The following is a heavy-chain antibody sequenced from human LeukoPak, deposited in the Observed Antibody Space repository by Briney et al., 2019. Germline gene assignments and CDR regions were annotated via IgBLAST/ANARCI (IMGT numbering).Heavy chain of an antibody. CDR1: GGTFSSYA. Sequence: ASVKVSCKASGGTFSSYAISWVRQAPGQGLEWMGGIIPIFGTANYAQKFQGRVTITADESTSTAYMELSSLRSEDTAVYYCARESRDSSSWLTRTQNWFDPWGQGTLVTVSS. V-gene: IGHV1-69*13. J-gene: IGHJ5*02. CDR3: ARESRDSSSWLTRTQNWFDP. D-gene: IGHD6-13*01. CDR2: IIPIFGTA.